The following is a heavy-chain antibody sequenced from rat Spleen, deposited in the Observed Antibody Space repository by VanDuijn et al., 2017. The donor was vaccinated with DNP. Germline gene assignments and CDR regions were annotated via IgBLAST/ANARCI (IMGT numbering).Heavy chain of an antibody. V-gene: IGHV5-22*01. J-gene: IGHJ1*01. Sequence: EVQLVESGGGLVQPGRSLKLSCAASGFTFSDYYMAWVRQAPTKGLEWVAYISYDGGSTNYGDSVKGRFTISRDNAKSTLYLQMNSLRSEDTATYFCARGSGTYYWYFDFWGPGTMVTVSS. CDR3: ARGSGTYYWYFDF. CDR2: ISYDGGST. CDR1: GFTFSDYY. D-gene: IGHD5-1*01.